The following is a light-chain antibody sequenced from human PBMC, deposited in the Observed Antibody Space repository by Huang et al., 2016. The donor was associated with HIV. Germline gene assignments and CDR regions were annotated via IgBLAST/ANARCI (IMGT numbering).Light chain of an antibody. CDR2: AAS. J-gene: IGKJ1*01. CDR1: QGISNS. Sequence: DIQMTQSPSSLSASLGDRVTITCRARQGISNSLAWYQQKPGKAPKLLLYAASRLENGVPPRFSGSGSGTDYTLTISSLQPEDFATYYCQHYYSSPPTFGQGTKVEI. CDR3: QHYYSSPPT. V-gene: IGKV1-NL1*01.